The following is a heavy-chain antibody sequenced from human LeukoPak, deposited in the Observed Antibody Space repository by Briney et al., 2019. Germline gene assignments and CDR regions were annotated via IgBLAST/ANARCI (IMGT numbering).Heavy chain of an antibody. V-gene: IGHV3-48*03. J-gene: IGHJ4*02. CDR3: AQIYTYGSSQFDY. CDR1: GFTFSNYE. D-gene: IGHD5-18*01. Sequence: GSLRLSCAASGFTFSNYEMNWVRQAPGKGLESVSYISSSGSTIYYADSVKGRFTISRDNAKNSLYLQMNSLRAEDTAVYYCAQIYTYGSSQFDYWGQGTLVTVSS. CDR2: ISSSGSTI.